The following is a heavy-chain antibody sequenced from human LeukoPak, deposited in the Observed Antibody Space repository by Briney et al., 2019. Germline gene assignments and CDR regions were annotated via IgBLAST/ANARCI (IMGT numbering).Heavy chain of an antibody. J-gene: IGHJ5*02. CDR1: GYTFTNYY. CDR2: INPNSGDT. D-gene: IGHD3-10*01. Sequence: ASVKVSCKASGYTFTNYYINWVRQAPGQGLEWIGWINPNSGDTNYAQKFQDRVTMTRDTSISTAYIELNFLRSDDTAVFYCARGDYYGSPKVVAAWGQGTLVTVSS. CDR3: ARGDYYGSPKVVAA. V-gene: IGHV1-2*02.